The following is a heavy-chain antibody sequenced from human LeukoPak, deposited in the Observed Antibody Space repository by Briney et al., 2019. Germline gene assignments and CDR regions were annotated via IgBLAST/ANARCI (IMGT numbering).Heavy chain of an antibody. CDR3: ARVGGYYGSGSYFDYYGMDV. CDR2: IYSGGST. CDR1: GFTVSSNY. J-gene: IGHJ6*02. D-gene: IGHD3-10*01. Sequence: SGGSLRLSCAAPGFTVSSNYMSWVRQAPGKGLEWVSVIYSGGSTYYADSVKGRFTISRDNSKNTLYLQMNSLGAEDTAVYYCARVGGYYGSGSYFDYYGMDVWGQGTTVTVSS. V-gene: IGHV3-53*01.